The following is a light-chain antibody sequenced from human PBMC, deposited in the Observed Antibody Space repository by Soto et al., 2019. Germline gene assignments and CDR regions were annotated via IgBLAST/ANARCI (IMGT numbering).Light chain of an antibody. Sequence: DIQMTQSPSTLSASGGDRVTITCRASQSISSWLAWYQQRPGRAPKLLIYKAATLQSGVTSRFSASGSGTEFTLTISSLQPDDFATYYCQQYGSYRTFGQGTKVEIK. V-gene: IGKV1-5*03. CDR1: QSISSW. CDR3: QQYGSYRT. J-gene: IGKJ1*01. CDR2: KAA.